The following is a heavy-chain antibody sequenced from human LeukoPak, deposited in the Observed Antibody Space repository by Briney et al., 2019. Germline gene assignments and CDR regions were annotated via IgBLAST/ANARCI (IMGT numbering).Heavy chain of an antibody. V-gene: IGHV3-9*01. CDR2: ISWNSGII. D-gene: IGHD4-17*01. Sequence: PGGSLRLSCAASGFTFDDYAMHWVRQAPGKGLEWVSGISWNSGIIYYADSVKGRFTISRDNAKNSLYLQMNSLRAEDTALYCCAKDNGHGDYVGAFDIWGQGTMVTVSS. CDR3: AKDNGHGDYVGAFDI. CDR1: GFTFDDYA. J-gene: IGHJ3*02.